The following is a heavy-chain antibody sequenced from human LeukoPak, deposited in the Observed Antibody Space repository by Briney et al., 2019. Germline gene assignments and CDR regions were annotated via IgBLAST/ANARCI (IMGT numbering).Heavy chain of an antibody. CDR1: GFTFSNDW. CDR2: IRQDGGEQ. V-gene: IGHV3-7*01. CDR3: ARTPSGSYYYGMDV. D-gene: IGHD1-26*01. Sequence: GGSLRLSCEASGFTFSNDWMGWVRQAPGKGLEWVANIRQDGGEQYYMDSVKGRFTISRDNGKNSAYLQMNSLRVEDTAVYYCARTPSGSYYYGMDVWGQGTTVTVSS. J-gene: IGHJ6*02.